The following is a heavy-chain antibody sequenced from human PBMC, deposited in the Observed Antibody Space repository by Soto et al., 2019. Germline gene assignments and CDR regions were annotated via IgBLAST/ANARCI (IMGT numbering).Heavy chain of an antibody. CDR2: VSGSGGST. CDR1: GFTFSSYA. Sequence: EVQLLESGGGLVQPGGSLRLSCAASGFTFSSYAMSWVRQAPGKGLEWVSAVSGSGGSTYYADSVKGRFTISRDNSKNTLYLQMSSLNAEDTAVYYCAEGWAGYNPIDYWGQGTLVTVSS. CDR3: AEGWAGYNPIDY. V-gene: IGHV3-23*01. J-gene: IGHJ4*02. D-gene: IGHD6-25*01.